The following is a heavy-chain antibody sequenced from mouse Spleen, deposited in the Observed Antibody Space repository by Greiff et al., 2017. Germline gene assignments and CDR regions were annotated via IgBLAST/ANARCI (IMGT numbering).Heavy chain of an antibody. J-gene: IGHJ4*01. CDR1: GYAFSSYW. V-gene: IGHV1-80*01. CDR2: LYPGDGDT. Sequence: QVQLQQSGAELVKPGASVKISCKASGYAFSSYWMNWVKQRPGKGLEWIGQLYPGDGDTNYNGKFKGKATLTADKSSSTAYMQLSSLTSEDSAVYFCARWGYDGYFYAMDYWGQGTSVTVSA. CDR3: ARWGYDGYFYAMDY. D-gene: IGHD2-3*01.